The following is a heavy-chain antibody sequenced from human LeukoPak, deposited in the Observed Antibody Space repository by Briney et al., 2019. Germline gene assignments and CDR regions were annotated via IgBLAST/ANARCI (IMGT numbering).Heavy chain of an antibody. CDR3: ARGQQYCSSTSCYTLRGFDP. D-gene: IGHD2-2*02. CDR1: GYTFTSYD. CDR2: MNPNSGNT. V-gene: IGHV1-8*01. J-gene: IGHJ5*02. Sequence: AASVKASCKASGYTFTSYDINWVRQATGQGLEWMGWMNPNSGNTGYAQKFQGRVTMTRNTSISTAYMELSSLRSEDTAVYYCARGQQYCSSTSCYTLRGFDPWGQGTLVTVSS.